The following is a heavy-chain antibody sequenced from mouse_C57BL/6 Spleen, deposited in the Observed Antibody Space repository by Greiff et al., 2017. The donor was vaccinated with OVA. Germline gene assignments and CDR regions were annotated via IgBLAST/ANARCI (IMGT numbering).Heavy chain of an antibody. CDR1: GYTFTSYW. J-gene: IGHJ2*01. D-gene: IGHD2-1*01. CDR3: TYGNSDY. V-gene: IGHV1-7*01. CDR2: INPSSGYT. Sequence: VQLQQSGAELAKPGASVKLSCKASGYTFTSYWMHWVKQRPGQGLEWIGYINPSSGYTKYNQKFKYKATLTADKSSSTAYMQLSSLTYEDSAVYYCTYGNSDYWGQGTTLTVSS.